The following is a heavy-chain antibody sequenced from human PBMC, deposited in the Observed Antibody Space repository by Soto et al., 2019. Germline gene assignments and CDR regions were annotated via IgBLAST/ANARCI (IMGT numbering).Heavy chain of an antibody. D-gene: IGHD2-15*01. J-gene: IGHJ6*02. CDR1: GYTFTGYY. CDR2: INPNSGGT. V-gene: IGHV1-2*04. CDR3: ASGARKARIVYYYGMDV. Sequence: GASVKVSCKASGYTFTGYYMHWVRQAPGQGLEWMGWINPNSGGTNYAQKFQGWVTMTRDTSISTAYMELSRLRSDDTAVYYCASGARKARIVYYYGMDVWGHGTTVTVSS.